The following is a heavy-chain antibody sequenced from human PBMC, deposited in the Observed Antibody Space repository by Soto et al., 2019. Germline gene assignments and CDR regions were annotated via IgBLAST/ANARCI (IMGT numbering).Heavy chain of an antibody. V-gene: IGHV3-33*01. CDR2: IWYDGSNK. Sequence: QVQLVESGGGVVQPGRSLRLSCAASGFTFSSYGMHWVRQAPGKGLEWVAVIWYDGSNKYYADSVKGRFTISRDNSKNTLYLQMNSLRAEDTAVYYCARDRFRESYDLGYWGQGTLVTVSS. CDR1: GFTFSSYG. J-gene: IGHJ4*02. CDR3: ARDRFRESYDLGY. D-gene: IGHD5-12*01.